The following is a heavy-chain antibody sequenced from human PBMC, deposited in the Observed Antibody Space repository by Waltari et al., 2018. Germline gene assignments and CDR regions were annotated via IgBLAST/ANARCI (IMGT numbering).Heavy chain of an antibody. V-gene: IGHV4-61*02. CDR1: GGSISSGSYY. J-gene: IGHJ4*02. Sequence: QVQLQESGPGLVKPSQTLSLTCTVSGGSISSGSYYWSWIRQPAGKGLEWIGRIYTSGSTNYNPSLKSLVTISVDTSKNQFSLKLSSVTAADTAVYYCAREGIGTYSGSYYSDYWGQGTLVTVSS. D-gene: IGHD1-26*01. CDR2: IYTSGST. CDR3: AREGIGTYSGSYYSDY.